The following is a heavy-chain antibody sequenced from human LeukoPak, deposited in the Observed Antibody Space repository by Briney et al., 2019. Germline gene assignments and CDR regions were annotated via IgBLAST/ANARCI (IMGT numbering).Heavy chain of an antibody. CDR2: IIPIFGTA. Sequence: GASVKVSCKASGGTFSSYAISWVRQAPGQGLEWMGGIIPIFGTANYAQKFQGRVTMTTDTSTSTAYMELRSLRSDDTAVYYCARDKGEWGQGTLVTVSS. CDR1: GGTFSSYA. V-gene: IGHV1-69*05. J-gene: IGHJ4*02. D-gene: IGHD1-26*01. CDR3: ARDKGE.